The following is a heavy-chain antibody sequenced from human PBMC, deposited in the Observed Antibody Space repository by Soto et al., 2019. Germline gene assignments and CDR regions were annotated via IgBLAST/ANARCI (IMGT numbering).Heavy chain of an antibody. Sequence: ASVKVSCKASGYTFTGYYMHWVRQAPGQGLEWMGWINPNSGGTNYAQKFQGRVTMTRDTSISTAYMELSRLRSDDTAVYYCARPSQPHYGSGSHYNHWGQGTPVTVYS. J-gene: IGHJ5*02. CDR2: INPNSGGT. CDR1: GYTFTGYY. CDR3: ARPSQPHYGSGSHYNH. V-gene: IGHV1-2*02. D-gene: IGHD3-10*01.